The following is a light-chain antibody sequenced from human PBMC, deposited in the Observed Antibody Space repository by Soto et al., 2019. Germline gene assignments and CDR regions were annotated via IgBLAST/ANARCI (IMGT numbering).Light chain of an antibody. CDR3: CSYAGSSTWV. CDR1: SSDVGSYNL. V-gene: IGLV2-23*01. Sequence: QSVLTQPASVFGSPGQSITISCTGTSSDVGSYNLVSWYQQHPGRAPKFMIYEGSKRPSGVSNRFSGSKSGNTASLTISGLQAEDEADYYCCSYAGSSTWVFGGGTKLTVL. J-gene: IGLJ3*02. CDR2: EGS.